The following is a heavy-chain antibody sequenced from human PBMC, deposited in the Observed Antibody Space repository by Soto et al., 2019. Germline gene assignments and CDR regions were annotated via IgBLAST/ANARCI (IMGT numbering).Heavy chain of an antibody. CDR1: GGSISSYY. V-gene: IGHV4-59*01. D-gene: IGHD6-6*01. CDR3: AKVAAPRYYYYYMDV. Sequence: TSETLSLTCTVSGGSISSYYWSWIRQPPGKGLEWIGYIYYSGSTNYNPSLKSRVTISVDTSKNQFSLKLSSVTAADTAVYYCAKVAAPRYYYYYMDVWGKGTTVTVSS. J-gene: IGHJ6*03. CDR2: IYYSGST.